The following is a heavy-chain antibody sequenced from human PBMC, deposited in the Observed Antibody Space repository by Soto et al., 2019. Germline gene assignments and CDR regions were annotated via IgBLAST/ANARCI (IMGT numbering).Heavy chain of an antibody. CDR3: ASRMTTVTTIYYYYYYGMDV. V-gene: IGHV1-69*13. CDR2: IIPIFGTA. D-gene: IGHD4-17*01. CDR1: GGTFSSYA. J-gene: IGHJ6*02. Sequence: ASVKVSCKASGGTFSSYAISWVRQAPGQGLEWMGGIIPIFGTANYAQKFQGRVTITADESTSTAYMELSSLRSEDTAVYYCASRMTTVTTIYYYYYYGMDVWGQGTTVTVSS.